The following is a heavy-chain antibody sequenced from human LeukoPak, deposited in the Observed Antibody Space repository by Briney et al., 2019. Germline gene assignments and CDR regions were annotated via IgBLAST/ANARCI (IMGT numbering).Heavy chain of an antibody. CDR1: GGSISPYY. V-gene: IGHV4-59*01. Sequence: SETLSLTCAVSGGSISPYYWMWIRQPPGKGLEWIGYISYSGSTSFNPSPKSRLAISLDTSTNQVSLKLSSVTAADTAVYYCARAGSYRLTATLWGQGTLVTVSS. CDR2: ISYSGST. J-gene: IGHJ4*02. CDR3: ARAGSYRLTATL. D-gene: IGHD2-21*02.